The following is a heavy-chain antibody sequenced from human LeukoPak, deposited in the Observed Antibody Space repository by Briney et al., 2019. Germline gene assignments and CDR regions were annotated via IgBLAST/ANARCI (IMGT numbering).Heavy chain of an antibody. CDR2: IYYSGST. D-gene: IGHD4-11*01. J-gene: IGHJ4*02. CDR1: GGSISSYY. Sequence: PSETLSLTCTVSGGSISSYYWSWIRQPPGKGLEWIGYIYYSGSTNYNPSLKSRVTISVDTSKNQFSLKLNSVTAADTAVYYCARHYSNYGYFDYWGQGTLVTVSS. V-gene: IGHV4-59*08. CDR3: ARHYSNYGYFDY.